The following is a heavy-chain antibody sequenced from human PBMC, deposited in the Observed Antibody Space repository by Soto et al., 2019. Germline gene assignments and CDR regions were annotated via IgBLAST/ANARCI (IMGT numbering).Heavy chain of an antibody. V-gene: IGHV4-39*01. CDR1: GGSISSSTYY. D-gene: IGHD6-13*01. CDR2: IYYSGRT. CDR3: ARHSSGSSTSWSQV. J-gene: IGHJ3*01. Sequence: PSETLSLTCTVSGGSISSSTYYWGWIRQPPGKGLEWIASIYYSGRTHYNPSLESRVTISVDTSKNQFSLRLSSVTAADTAVYFCARHSSGSSTSWSQVWGQGKMFTLSS.